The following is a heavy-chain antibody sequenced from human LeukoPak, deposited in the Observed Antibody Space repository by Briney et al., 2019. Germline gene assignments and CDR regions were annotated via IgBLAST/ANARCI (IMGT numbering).Heavy chain of an antibody. J-gene: IGHJ4*02. V-gene: IGHV1-24*01. CDR2: FDPEDGET. CDR3: ATIVNVLRYFDAFDY. D-gene: IGHD3-9*01. Sequence: GASVKVSCKASGYTLTELSMHWMRQAPGKGLEWMGGFDPEDGETIYAQKFQGRVTMTEDTSTDTAYMELSSLRSEDTAVYYCATIVNVLRYFDAFDYWGQGTLVTVSS. CDR1: GYTLTELS.